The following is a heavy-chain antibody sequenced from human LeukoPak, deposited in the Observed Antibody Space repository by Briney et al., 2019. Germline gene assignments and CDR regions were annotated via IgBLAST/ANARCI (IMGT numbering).Heavy chain of an antibody. Sequence: SETLSLTCAVYGGSFSGYYWSWIRQPPGKGLEWIGEINHSGSTNYNPSLKSRVTISVDTSKNQFSLKLSSVTAADTAVYYCARANRPGLRGVGDLDYWGQGTLVTVSS. V-gene: IGHV4-34*01. D-gene: IGHD5-12*01. CDR2: INHSGST. J-gene: IGHJ4*02. CDR3: ARANRPGLRGVGDLDY. CDR1: GGSFSGYY.